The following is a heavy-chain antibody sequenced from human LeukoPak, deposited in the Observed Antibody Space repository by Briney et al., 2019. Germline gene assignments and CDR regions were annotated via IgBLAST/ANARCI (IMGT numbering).Heavy chain of an antibody. V-gene: IGHV3-48*04. Sequence: GGSLRLSCAASGFTFSSYSMNWVRQAPGKGLEWVSYISSSGSTIYYADSVKGRFTISRDNAKKSLYLQMKSLRAEDTAVYYCARHLSGVTGYSYGRGIDYWGQGTLVTVSS. D-gene: IGHD5-18*01. CDR3: ARHLSGVTGYSYGRGIDY. CDR2: ISSSGSTI. CDR1: GFTFSSYS. J-gene: IGHJ4*02.